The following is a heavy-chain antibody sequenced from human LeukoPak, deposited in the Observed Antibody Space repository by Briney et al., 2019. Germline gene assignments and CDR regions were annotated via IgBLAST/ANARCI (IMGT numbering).Heavy chain of an antibody. D-gene: IGHD3-10*01. CDR1: GFIFSTRG. Sequence: GGSLRLSCAASGFIFSTRGMHWVRQSPGKGLEGGATISYDGSSKYYADSVQGRFTISRDNSKKTLYLQMNSLRDEATAVYYCAKGYGSGALNSDWFDPWGQGTLVTVSS. CDR2: ISYDGSSK. J-gene: IGHJ5*02. V-gene: IGHV3-30*18. CDR3: AKGYGSGALNSDWFDP.